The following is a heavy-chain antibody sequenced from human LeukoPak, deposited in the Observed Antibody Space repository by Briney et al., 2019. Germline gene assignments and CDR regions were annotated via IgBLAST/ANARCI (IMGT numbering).Heavy chain of an antibody. J-gene: IGHJ6*02. CDR3: ARDAGMDV. V-gene: IGHV4-59*12. CDR1: GGSISSYY. Sequence: PSETLSLTCTVSGGSISSYYWSWIRQPPGKGLEWIGEIYHSGSTNYNPSLKSRVTISVDKSKNQFSLKLSSVTAADTAVYYCARDAGMDVWGQGTTVTVSS. CDR2: IYHSGST.